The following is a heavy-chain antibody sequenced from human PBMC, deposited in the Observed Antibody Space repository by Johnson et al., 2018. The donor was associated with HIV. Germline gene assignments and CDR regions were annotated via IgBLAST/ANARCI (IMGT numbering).Heavy chain of an antibody. CDR2: IKSKADGGTT. J-gene: IGHJ3*02. CDR3: ARAGRLGYCSGGSCYSPAFDI. CDR1: GFTFSSYA. V-gene: IGHV3-72*01. Sequence: VLLVESGGGVVQPGRSLRLSCAASGFTFSSYAMHWVRQAPGKGLEWVGRIKSKADGGTTDYAASVKGRFTISRDDSKNSLYLQMNSLRAEDTAVYYCARAGRLGYCSGGSCYSPAFDIWGQGTMVTVS. D-gene: IGHD2-15*01.